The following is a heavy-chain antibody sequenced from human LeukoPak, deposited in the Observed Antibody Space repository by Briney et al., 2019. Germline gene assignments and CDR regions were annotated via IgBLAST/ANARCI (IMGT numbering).Heavy chain of an antibody. CDR1: GGSISSHY. Sequence: PSETLSLTCTVSGGSISSHYWSWIRQPPGEGLEWIGYIYYSGSTNYNPSLKSRVTISVDTSKNQFSLKLSSVTAADTAVYYCARWARIYGDSLDYWGQGTLVTVSS. D-gene: IGHD4-17*01. CDR3: ARWARIYGDSLDY. V-gene: IGHV4-59*11. J-gene: IGHJ4*02. CDR2: IYYSGST.